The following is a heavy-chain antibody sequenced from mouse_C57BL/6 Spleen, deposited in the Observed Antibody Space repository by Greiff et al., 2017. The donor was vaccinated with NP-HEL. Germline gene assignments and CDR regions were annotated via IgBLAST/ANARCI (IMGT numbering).Heavy chain of an antibody. CDR1: GYTFTSYG. Sequence: VQRVESGAELARPGASVKLSCKASGYTFTSYGISWVKQRTGQGLEWIGEIYPRSGNTYYNEKFKGKATLTADKSSSTAYMELRSLTSEDSAVYFYARALNDDGTTGGYFDYWGQGTTLTVSS. D-gene: IGHD2-3*01. CDR2: IYPRSGNT. J-gene: IGHJ2*01. V-gene: IGHV1-81*01. CDR3: ARALNDDGTTGGYFDY.